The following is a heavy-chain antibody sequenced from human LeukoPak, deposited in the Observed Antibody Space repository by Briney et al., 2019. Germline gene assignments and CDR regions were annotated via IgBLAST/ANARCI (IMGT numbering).Heavy chain of an antibody. CDR1: GFTLSYYA. Sequence: PGGSLRLSCAASGFTLSYYAMHWVRQAPGKGLEWVAFISSDGSDKYYADSMKGRFTISRDNSKNTLYLQMTSLRGEDTAMYYCAREGTARDAFDIWGQGTMVTVSS. CDR2: ISSDGSDK. CDR3: AREGTARDAFDI. V-gene: IGHV3-30-3*01. J-gene: IGHJ3*02. D-gene: IGHD2-21*02.